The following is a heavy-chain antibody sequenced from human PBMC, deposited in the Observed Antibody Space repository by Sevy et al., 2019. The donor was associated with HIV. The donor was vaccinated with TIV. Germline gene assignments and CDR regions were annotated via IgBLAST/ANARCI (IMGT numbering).Heavy chain of an antibody. Sequence: GGSLRLSCAASGFTFSVSAMHWVRQASGKGLEWVGRIRSKTNTYAQEYAASMEGSFTISRDDSTSTAYLQMSSLKTEDTAVYYCTAAYSDWSLYDHWGQGTLVTVSS. CDR2: IRSKTNTYAQ. CDR3: TAAYSDWSLYDH. V-gene: IGHV3-73*01. D-gene: IGHD3-9*01. CDR1: GFTFSVSA. J-gene: IGHJ4*02.